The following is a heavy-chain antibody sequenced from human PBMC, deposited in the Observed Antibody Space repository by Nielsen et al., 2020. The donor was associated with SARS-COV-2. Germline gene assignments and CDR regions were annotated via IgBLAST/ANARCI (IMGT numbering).Heavy chain of an antibody. J-gene: IGHJ4*02. CDR2: ISGSGGGT. V-gene: IGHV3-23*01. CDR1: GFTFRSYA. CDR3: ATPSSGKNYFDY. D-gene: IGHD1-26*01. Sequence: GESLKISCAASGFTFRSYAMSWVRQAPGKGLEWVSHISGSGGGTIYADSVKGRFTIFRDSFKNTLYLQMNSLRAEDTAVYYCATPSSGKNYFDYWGQGTLVTVSS.